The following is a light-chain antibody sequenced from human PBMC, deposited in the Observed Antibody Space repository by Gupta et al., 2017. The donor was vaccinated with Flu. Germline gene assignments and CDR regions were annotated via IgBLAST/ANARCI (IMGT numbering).Light chain of an antibody. CDR1: QSISSW. CDR3: QQYNSYSWT. CDR2: KAS. J-gene: IGKJ1*01. Sequence: PSTLATSVGDRVTITCRASQSISSWLAWFLQKPGKAPKPLIYKASNLEDGVPSRFSGRGSGTEFTLTISSLQPDDFATYYCQQYNSYSWTFGQGTRVEI. V-gene: IGKV1-5*03.